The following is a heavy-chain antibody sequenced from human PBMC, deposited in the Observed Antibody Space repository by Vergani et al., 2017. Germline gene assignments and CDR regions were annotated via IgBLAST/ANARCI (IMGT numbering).Heavy chain of an antibody. V-gene: IGHV1-2*02. CDR1: GYTFTGYY. CDR2: INPNSGGT. J-gene: IGHJ4*02. Sequence: QVQLVQSGAEVKKPGASVKVSCKASGYTFTGYYMHWVRQAPRPGLEWMGWINPNSGGTNYAHKFQGRVTRTRDTAISTAYMELSRLRSDATAVYYCARARGVTLSSDYWGQGTLVTVSS. CDR3: ARARGVTLSSDY. D-gene: IGHD3-10*01.